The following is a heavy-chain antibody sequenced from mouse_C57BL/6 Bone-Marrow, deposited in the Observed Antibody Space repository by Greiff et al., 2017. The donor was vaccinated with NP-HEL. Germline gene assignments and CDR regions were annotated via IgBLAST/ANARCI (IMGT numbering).Heavy chain of an antibody. CDR3: ARLDYYYGSSYGDY. J-gene: IGHJ2*01. CDR1: GYTFTSYW. CDR2: IHPNSGST. Sequence: QVHVKQPGAELVKPGASVKLSCKASGYTFTSYWMHWVKQRPGQGLEWIGMIHPNSGSTNYNEKFKSKATLTVDKSSSTAYMQLSSLTSEDSAVYYCARLDYYYGSSYGDYWGQGTTLTVSS. V-gene: IGHV1-64*01. D-gene: IGHD1-1*01.